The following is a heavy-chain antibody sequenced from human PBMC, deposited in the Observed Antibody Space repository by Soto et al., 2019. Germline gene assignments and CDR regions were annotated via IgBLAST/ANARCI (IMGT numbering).Heavy chain of an antibody. V-gene: IGHV3-30-3*01. CDR3: AREGYYDSRGYPYGIDV. J-gene: IGHJ6*02. CDR1: GFNFSDYV. Sequence: ESGGGVVQPGRSLRLSCAASGFNFSDYVVHWVRQAPGRGLEWMAFISFDGSNEYYADFVKGRFTISRDNSRNMVYLQVNSLRRDDTAVYFCAREGYYDSRGYPYGIDVWGQGTTVTVSS. D-gene: IGHD3-22*01. CDR2: ISFDGSNE.